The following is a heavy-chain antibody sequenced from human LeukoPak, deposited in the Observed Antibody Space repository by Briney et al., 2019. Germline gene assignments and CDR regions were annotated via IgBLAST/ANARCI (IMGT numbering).Heavy chain of an antibody. D-gene: IGHD1-20*01. CDR2: IKQDGSKK. CDR1: GFPFSSYW. J-gene: IGHJ4*02. V-gene: IGHV3-7*01. Sequence: GGSLRLSCVASGFPFSSYWMTWVRQAPGKGLEWVANIKQDGSKKSYVDSVKGRFTISRDNAKNTLYLQMNSLRAEDTAVYYCLRDLNWSLDQWGQGTLVTVSS. CDR3: LRDLNWSLDQ.